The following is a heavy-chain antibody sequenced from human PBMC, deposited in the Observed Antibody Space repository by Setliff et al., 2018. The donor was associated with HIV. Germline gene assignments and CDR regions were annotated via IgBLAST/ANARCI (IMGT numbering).Heavy chain of an antibody. CDR1: GFTFSSAW. CDR2: ISPD. V-gene: IGHV3-7*01. Sequence: PGGSLRLSCAASGFTFSSAWMGWARQAPAKGLEWVANISPDSVQGRFTISRYNSKNSLYLQMNSLRVEDTAVYYCARDYLYYNLYNGSPVYGMDVWGQGTTVTVSS. CDR3: ARDYLYYNLYNGSPVYGMDV. D-gene: IGHD3-3*01. J-gene: IGHJ6*02.